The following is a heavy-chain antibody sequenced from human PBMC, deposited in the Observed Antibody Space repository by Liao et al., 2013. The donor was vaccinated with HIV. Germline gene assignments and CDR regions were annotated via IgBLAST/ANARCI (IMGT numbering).Heavy chain of an antibody. V-gene: IGHV4-30-2*05. Sequence: QLQLQESGSGLVEPSQTLSLTCAVSGASMSSAGDSWNWIRQPPGKGLEWIGYIYYSGSTYYNPSLKSRITISLDTSKNQFSLKLSSVTAADTAVYYCAVTPGATSALDYWGQGTLVTVSS. CDR2: IYYSGST. J-gene: IGHJ4*02. CDR3: AVTPGATSALDY. D-gene: IGHD1-26*01. CDR1: GASMSSAGDS.